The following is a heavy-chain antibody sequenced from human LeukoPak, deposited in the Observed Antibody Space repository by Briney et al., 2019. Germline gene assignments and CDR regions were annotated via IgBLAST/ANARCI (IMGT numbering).Heavy chain of an antibody. CDR1: GGSFSGYY. CDR3: ARYMVRGVFDY. D-gene: IGHD3-10*01. J-gene: IGHJ4*02. CDR2: INHSGST. V-gene: IGHV4-34*01. Sequence: SETLSLTCAVYGGSFSGYYWSWIRQPPGKGLEWIGEINHSGSTNYNPSLKSRVTISVDTSKNQFSLKLSSVTAADTAVYYCARYMVRGVFDYWGQGTLVTVSS.